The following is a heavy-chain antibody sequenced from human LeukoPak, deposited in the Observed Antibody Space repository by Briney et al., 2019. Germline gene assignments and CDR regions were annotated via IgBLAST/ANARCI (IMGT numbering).Heavy chain of an antibody. D-gene: IGHD2-2*01. CDR2: ISYDGRTR. J-gene: IGHJ4*02. CDR1: GFTFTSYA. V-gene: IGHV3-30*04. CDR3: ARDGVGVVVSAVPFDY. Sequence: PGGSLRLSCVASGFTFTSYAFHWVRQAPGKGLEWVAAISYDGRTRDYADSVKGRLSISRDNSKNTLYVQMDNLREEDTAVYYCARDGVGVVVSAVPFDYWGQGTLVTVSS.